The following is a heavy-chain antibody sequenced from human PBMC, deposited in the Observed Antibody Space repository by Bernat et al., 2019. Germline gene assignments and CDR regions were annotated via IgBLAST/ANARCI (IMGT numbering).Heavy chain of an antibody. Sequence: QVQLQESGPGLVKPSETLSLTCKVSGGSISGYYWSWIRQPPGKELEWIGCIYYSGSTNYNPSLKSRGTISVDTFKNQFSLKLSSVTAADTAVYYCAREVESIFGDGGEGNLVTVCS. CDR3: AREVESIFGD. J-gene: IGHJ4*02. D-gene: IGHD3-3*01. CDR1: GGSISGYY. V-gene: IGHV4-59*01. CDR2: IYYSGST.